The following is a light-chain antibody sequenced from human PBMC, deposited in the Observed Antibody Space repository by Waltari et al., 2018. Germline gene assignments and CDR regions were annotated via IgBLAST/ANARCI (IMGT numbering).Light chain of an antibody. CDR1: QGVTNY. V-gene: IGKV3-11*01. J-gene: IGKJ4*01. Sequence: SCRASQGVTNYLAWYQQTPGQAPGLLIYDTSNRATGIPARFSGSGFGTDFTLTISSLEPEDFAVYYCQQRRDWPLTFGGGTKVEIK. CDR2: DTS. CDR3: QQRRDWPLT.